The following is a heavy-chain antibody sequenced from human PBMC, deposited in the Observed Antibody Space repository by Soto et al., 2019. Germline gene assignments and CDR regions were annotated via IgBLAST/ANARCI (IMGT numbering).Heavy chain of an antibody. Sequence: ESVGGLVQPGGSLRLSCAASGFTFSNYAMSWVRQAPGKGLEWVSHIGGSGGSTYYADSVKRRFTISRDHSKNTLNLQMNSLRAEDTAVYYCAIEWCTTTSCYSNWFDPWGQGTLVTVSS. CDR1: GFTFSNYA. J-gene: IGHJ5*02. CDR2: IGGSGGST. D-gene: IGHD2-2*01. CDR3: AIEWCTTTSCYSNWFDP. V-gene: IGHV3-23*01.